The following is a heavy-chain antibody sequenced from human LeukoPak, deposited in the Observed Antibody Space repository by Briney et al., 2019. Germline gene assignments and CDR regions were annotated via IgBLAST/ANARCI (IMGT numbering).Heavy chain of an antibody. Sequence: SETLSLTCTVSGGSISGYYWSWIRQPPGKGLEWIGYIYYSGSTNYNPSLKSRVTISVDTSKNQFSLKLSSVTAADTAVYYCARGRNGYNLYYFDYWGQGTLVTVSS. CDR2: IYYSGST. CDR3: ARGRNGYNLYYFDY. V-gene: IGHV4-59*12. J-gene: IGHJ4*02. CDR1: GGSISGYY. D-gene: IGHD5-24*01.